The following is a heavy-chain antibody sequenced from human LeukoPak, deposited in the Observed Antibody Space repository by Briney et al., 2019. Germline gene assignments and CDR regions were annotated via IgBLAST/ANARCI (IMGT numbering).Heavy chain of an antibody. V-gene: IGHV3-21*01. CDR2: ISSSSSYI. Sequence: GGSLRLSCAASGFTFSSYSMNWVRQAPGKGPEWVSSISSSSSYIYYADSVKGRFTISRDNAKNSLYLQMNSLRAEDTAVYYCARGGVGTIFGVVITAWGQGTLVTVSS. CDR3: ARGGVGTIFGVVITA. CDR1: GFTFSSYS. D-gene: IGHD3-3*01. J-gene: IGHJ5*02.